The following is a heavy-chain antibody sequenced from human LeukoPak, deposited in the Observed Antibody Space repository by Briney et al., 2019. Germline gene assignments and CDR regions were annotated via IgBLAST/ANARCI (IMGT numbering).Heavy chain of an antibody. CDR1: GFIISRNY. Sequence: GGSLRFSCAASGFIISRNYMSWVRQAPGKGLEWVSVIYSGGSTYYADSVKGRFTISRDNSKNTLYLQLNSLTTDDTAMYYCARGEWELCPFDYWGQGTLVTVSS. V-gene: IGHV3-66*02. CDR2: IYSGGST. J-gene: IGHJ4*02. D-gene: IGHD1-26*01. CDR3: ARGEWELCPFDY.